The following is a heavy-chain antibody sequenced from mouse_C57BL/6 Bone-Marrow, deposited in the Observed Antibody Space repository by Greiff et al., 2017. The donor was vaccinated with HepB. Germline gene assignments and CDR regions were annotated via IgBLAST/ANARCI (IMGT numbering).Heavy chain of an antibody. V-gene: IGHV1-19*01. CDR2: INPYNGGT. CDR3: ATGNVNYAMDY. CDR1: GYTFTDYY. D-gene: IGHD2-1*01. Sequence: VQLQQSGPVLVKPGASVKMSCKASGYTFTDYYMNWVKQSHGKSLEWIGVINPYNGGTSYNQKFKGKATLTVDKSSSTAYMELNSLTSEDSAVYYCATGNVNYAMDYWGQGTSVTVSS. J-gene: IGHJ4*01.